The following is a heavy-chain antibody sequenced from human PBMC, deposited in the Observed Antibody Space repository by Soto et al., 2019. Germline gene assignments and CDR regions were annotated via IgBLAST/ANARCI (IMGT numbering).Heavy chain of an antibody. CDR1: GDLLSSNSAA. J-gene: IGHJ6*02. V-gene: IGHV6-1*01. D-gene: IGHD6-19*01. Sequence: SEHLSLTCAISGDLLSSNSAALNWIRQSPSSVLEWLGRTYYRSKWYNDYAVSVKSRITINPDTSKNQFSLQLNSVTPEDTAVYYCARGAGSGWYGRYYYYGMDVWGQGTTVTVS. CDR2: TYYRSKWYN. CDR3: ARGAGSGWYGRYYYYGMDV.